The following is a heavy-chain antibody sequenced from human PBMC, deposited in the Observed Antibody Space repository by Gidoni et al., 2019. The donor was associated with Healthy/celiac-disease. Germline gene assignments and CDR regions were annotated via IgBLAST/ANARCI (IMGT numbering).Heavy chain of an antibody. CDR2: ISSSSSYI. CDR1: GFKFSSYS. D-gene: IGHD1-26*01. J-gene: IGHJ3*02. V-gene: IGHV3-21*01. CDR3: ARGCSGSYYSMDHGDAFDI. Sequence: EVQLVASGGGLVKPGGSLRLSCAASGFKFSSYSMNWVRQAPGKGLEWVSSISSSSSYIYYADSVKGRFTISRDNAKNSLYLQMNSLRAEDTAVYYCARGCSGSYYSMDHGDAFDIWGQGTMVTVSS.